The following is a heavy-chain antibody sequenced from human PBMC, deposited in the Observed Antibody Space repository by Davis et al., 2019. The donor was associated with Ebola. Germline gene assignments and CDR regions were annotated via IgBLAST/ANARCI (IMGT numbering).Heavy chain of an antibody. J-gene: IGHJ3*02. Sequence: PSETLSLTCAVYGGSFSGYYWSWIRQPPGKGLEWIGEINHSGSTNYNPSLKSRVTMLVDTSKNQFSLKLSSVTAADTAVYYCARVGLAFDIWGQGTMVTVSS. CDR3: ARVGLAFDI. CDR1: GGSFSGYY. D-gene: IGHD3-16*01. CDR2: INHSGST. V-gene: IGHV4-34*01.